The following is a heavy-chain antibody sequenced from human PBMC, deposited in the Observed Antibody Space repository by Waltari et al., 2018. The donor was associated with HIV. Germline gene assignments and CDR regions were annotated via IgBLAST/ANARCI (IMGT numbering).Heavy chain of an antibody. V-gene: IGHV3-30*04. D-gene: IGHD6-6*01. Sequence: QVQLVESGGGVVQPGRSLRLPCAASGLTFSCYAMHWVRQAPGKGLEWVAVISYDGSNKYYADSVKGRFTISRDNSKNTLYLQMNSLRAEDTAVYYCARLAALGNFDYWGQGTLVTVSS. CDR1: GLTFSCYA. CDR2: ISYDGSNK. CDR3: ARLAALGNFDY. J-gene: IGHJ4*02.